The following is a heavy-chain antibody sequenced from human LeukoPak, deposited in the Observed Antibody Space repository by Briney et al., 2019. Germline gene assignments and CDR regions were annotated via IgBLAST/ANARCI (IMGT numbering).Heavy chain of an antibody. D-gene: IGHD6-19*01. Sequence: GASVKVSCKASGYTFTGYYMHWVRQAPGQGLEWMGWINPNSGGTNYAQKFQGWVTMTRDTSISTAYMELSRLRSDDTAVYYCAREFKQWGRYYGMDVWGQGTTVTVSS. CDR2: INPNSGGT. V-gene: IGHV1-2*04. CDR3: AREFKQWGRYYGMDV. J-gene: IGHJ6*02. CDR1: GYTFTGYY.